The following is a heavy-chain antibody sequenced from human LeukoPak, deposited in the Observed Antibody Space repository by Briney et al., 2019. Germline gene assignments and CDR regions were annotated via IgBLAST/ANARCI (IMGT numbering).Heavy chain of an antibody. CDR3: ARGASSWEYTTFDV. CDR1: GFTFSSYG. Sequence: PGGSLRLSCAASGFTFSSYGMHWVRQAPGKGLEWVAVISYDGSNKYYADSVKGRFTISRDNSKNTLFLQMNNLRAEDMAIYYCARGASSWEYTTFDVWGQGAIVTVSS. J-gene: IGHJ3*01. CDR2: ISYDGSNK. V-gene: IGHV3-30*03. D-gene: IGHD6-13*01.